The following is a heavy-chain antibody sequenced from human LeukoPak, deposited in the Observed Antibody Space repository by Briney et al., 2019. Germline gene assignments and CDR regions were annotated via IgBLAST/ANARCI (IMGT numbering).Heavy chain of an antibody. Sequence: SETLSLTCAVYGGSFSGYYWSWIRQPPGKGLEWIGEINHSGSTNYNPSLKSRVTISVDTSKNQFSLKLSSVTAADTAVYYCARGRYSSSWYEKDNWFDPGAREPWSPSPQ. CDR2: INHSGST. D-gene: IGHD6-13*01. CDR1: GGSFSGYY. CDR3: ARGRYSSSWYEKDNWFDP. V-gene: IGHV4-34*01. J-gene: IGHJ5*02.